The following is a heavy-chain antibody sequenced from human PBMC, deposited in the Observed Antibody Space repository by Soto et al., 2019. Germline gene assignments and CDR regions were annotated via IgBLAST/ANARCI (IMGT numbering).Heavy chain of an antibody. V-gene: IGHV4-34*01. CDR2: INHSGST. CDR1: GGSFSGYY. Sequence: PSETLSLTCAVYGGSFSGYYWSWIRQPPGKGLEWIGEINHSGSTNYNPSLKSRVTISVDTSKNQFSLKLSSVTAADTAVYYCARGGIVVVPAAIRGFDYWGQGTLVTVSS. CDR3: ARGGIVVVPAAIRGFDY. J-gene: IGHJ4*02. D-gene: IGHD2-2*01.